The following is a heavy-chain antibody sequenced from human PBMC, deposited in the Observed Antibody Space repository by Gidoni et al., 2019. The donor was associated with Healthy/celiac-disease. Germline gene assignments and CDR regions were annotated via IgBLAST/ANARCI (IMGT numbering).Heavy chain of an antibody. CDR3: ARDRFLTTKKRWFDP. CDR2: TSGNNGNT. D-gene: IGHD4-17*01. V-gene: IGHV1-18*01. J-gene: IGHJ5*02. Sequence: QVQLVQSGAEVKKPGASVKVSCKASGYTFTSFGITWVRQAPGQGLEWMGWTSGNNGNTNYAQKFQGRVTMSTDTSTSTAYMELRSLRSDDTAVYYCARDRFLTTKKRWFDPWGQVTLVTVSS. CDR1: GYTFTSFG.